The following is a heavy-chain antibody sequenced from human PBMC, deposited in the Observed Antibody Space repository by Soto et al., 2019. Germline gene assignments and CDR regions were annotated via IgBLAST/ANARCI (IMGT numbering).Heavy chain of an antibody. D-gene: IGHD6-13*01. V-gene: IGHV1-69*01. J-gene: IGHJ4*02. CDR1: AGTFNSYA. CDR2: IIPYYNTI. CDR3: ASGASRWYPYFFDS. Sequence: QAQVVQSGAEVRKPGSSVKLSCKASAGTFNSYAIAWVRQAPGQGLEWMGGIIPYYNTINYAQKFQDRVTMSADDSTNTVFMELMSLRSDDTAVYFCASGASRWYPYFFDSCAQEALVTVSS.